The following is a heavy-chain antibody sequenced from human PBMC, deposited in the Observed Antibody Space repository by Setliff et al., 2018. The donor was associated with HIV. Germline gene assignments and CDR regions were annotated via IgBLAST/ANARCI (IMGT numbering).Heavy chain of an antibody. Sequence: PSETLSLTCTVSGGSISSHYWSWIRQPPGKGLEWIGYSNYSGSTNYNPSLKSRVTISVDTSKNQFSLKLSSVNAADTAVYYCARVLEQVVSDYWGQGTLVTVSS. V-gene: IGHV4-59*11. J-gene: IGHJ4*02. D-gene: IGHD6-6*01. CDR1: GGSISSHY. CDR2: SNYSGST. CDR3: ARVLEQVVSDY.